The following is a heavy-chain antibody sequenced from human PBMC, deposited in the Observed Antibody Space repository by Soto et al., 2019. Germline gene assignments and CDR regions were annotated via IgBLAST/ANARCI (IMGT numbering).Heavy chain of an antibody. D-gene: IGHD3-9*01. CDR2: IYYSGST. CDR3: ARGVSMGYVLRYGTPSGGLDP. Sequence: KTLSLACTVSGGSISSSSYYWGWIREPPGKGLEWIGSIYYSGSTYYNPSLKSRVPISVDTSKNQFSLKLSSVTAADTAVYYGARGVSMGYVLRYGTPSGGLDPWGQGTLVTVYS. CDR1: GGSISSSSYY. V-gene: IGHV4-39*01. J-gene: IGHJ5*02.